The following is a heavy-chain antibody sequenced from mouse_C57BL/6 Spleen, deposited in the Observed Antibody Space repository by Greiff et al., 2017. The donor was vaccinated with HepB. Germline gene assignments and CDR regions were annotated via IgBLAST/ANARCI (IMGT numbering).Heavy chain of an antibody. CDR1: GYTFPSYW. CDR3: ARRGNYWDFEV. D-gene: IGHD2-1*01. Sequence: VQLQQPGAELVKPGASVKLSCKASGYTFPSYWMQWVKQRPGQGLEWIGEIDPSDSYTNYNQKFKGKATLTVDTSSSTAYMQRSSLTSEDSAGYYWARRGNYWDFEVGGTGTTVTVSA. CDR2: IDPSDSYT. J-gene: IGHJ1*03. V-gene: IGHV1-50*01.